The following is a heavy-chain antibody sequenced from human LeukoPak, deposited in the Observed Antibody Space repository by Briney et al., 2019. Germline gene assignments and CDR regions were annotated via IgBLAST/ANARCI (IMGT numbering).Heavy chain of an antibody. D-gene: IGHD5-24*01. CDR2: IYYSGST. V-gene: IGHV4-59*01. CDR3: ARDALDGYNGY. Sequence: SETLSLTCTVSGGSISSYYWSWIRQPPGKGLEWIGCIYYSGSTNYNPSLKSRVTISVDTSKNQFSLKLSSVTAADTAVYYCARDALDGYNGYWGQGTLVTVSS. J-gene: IGHJ4*02. CDR1: GGSISSYY.